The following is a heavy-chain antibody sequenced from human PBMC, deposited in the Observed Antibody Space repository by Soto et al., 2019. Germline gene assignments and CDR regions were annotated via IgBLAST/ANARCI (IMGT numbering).Heavy chain of an antibody. CDR1: GFTFSSYA. V-gene: IGHV3-23*01. Sequence: EVQLLESGGGLEQPGGSLRLSCAASGFTFSSYAMNWVRQAPGKGLEWVSVIRGSGDSTYYADSVKGRFTNSRDNSKNTLYLQMNSLRAEDTAVYYCARRGSGSYYDYWGQGTLVTVSS. D-gene: IGHD1-26*01. CDR3: ARRGSGSYYDY. J-gene: IGHJ4*02. CDR2: IRGSGDST.